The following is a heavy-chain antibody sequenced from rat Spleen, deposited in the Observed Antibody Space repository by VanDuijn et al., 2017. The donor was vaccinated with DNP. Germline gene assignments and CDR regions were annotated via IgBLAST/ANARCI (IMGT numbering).Heavy chain of an antibody. CDR2: ISSGGIT. Sequence: QVQLKESGPGMVQPSQTLSLTCTVSGFSLPDSSVHWVRQPPGKVLEWIAAISSGGITFYNSPLKSRLSISRDTSKSQVFLKMNSLQTEDTAIYYCSLYGEYSALDVWGQGTSVTVSS. D-gene: IGHD1-11*01. J-gene: IGHJ4*01. V-gene: IGHV2-19*01. CDR3: SLYGEYSALDV. CDR1: GFSLPDSS.